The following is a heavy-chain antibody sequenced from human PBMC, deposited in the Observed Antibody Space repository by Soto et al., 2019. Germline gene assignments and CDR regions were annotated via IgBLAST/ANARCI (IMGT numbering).Heavy chain of an antibody. CDR3: ARHEGWTGPDQ. Sequence: ETLSLTCAVSGACIGSGGWWSWVRQPPGKGLEWIAEIFHDGNANYSPSLKSRVTISVDKSQNKFSLNVYSVTAADTAVYYCARHEGWTGPDQWGQGTLVTRIL. CDR1: GACIGSGGW. J-gene: IGHJ5*02. CDR2: IFHDGNA. V-gene: IGHV4-4*02. D-gene: IGHD2-8*02.